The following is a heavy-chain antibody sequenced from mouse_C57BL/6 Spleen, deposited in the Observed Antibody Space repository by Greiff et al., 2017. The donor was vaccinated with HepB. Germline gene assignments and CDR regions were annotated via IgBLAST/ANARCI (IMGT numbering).Heavy chain of an antibody. J-gene: IGHJ3*01. CDR2: ICDGGSYT. CDR3: AREDYYGSSSGFAY. Sequence: DVQLVESGGGLVKPGGSLKLSCAASGFTFSSYAMSWVRQTPGKRLEWVATICDGGSYTYYPDNVKGRFTISRDNAKNNLYLHMSHLKSEDTAMYYCAREDYYGSSSGFAYWGQGTLVTVSA. CDR1: GFTFSSYA. D-gene: IGHD1-1*01. V-gene: IGHV5-4*01.